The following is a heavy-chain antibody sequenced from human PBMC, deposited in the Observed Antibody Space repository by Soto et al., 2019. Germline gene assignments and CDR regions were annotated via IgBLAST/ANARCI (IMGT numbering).Heavy chain of an antibody. J-gene: IGHJ4*02. CDR2: VSNSGGYT. D-gene: IGHD3-22*01. CDR1: GFTFNNYA. V-gene: IGHV3-23*01. Sequence: EVQLLESGGGLAQPGGSLRLSCEASGFTFNNYAMNWVRQAPGKGLEWVSSVSNSGGYTRYADTVTGRFTISRDNSKNTVSLQMNSLRAEDTAVYYCAKAGNYNDRSGYYYFDHWGQGILVTVSS. CDR3: AKAGNYNDRSGYYYFDH.